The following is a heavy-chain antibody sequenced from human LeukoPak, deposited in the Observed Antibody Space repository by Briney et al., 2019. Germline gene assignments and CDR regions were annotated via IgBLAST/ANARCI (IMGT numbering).Heavy chain of an antibody. V-gene: IGHV4-39*07. CDR1: GGSISSSSYY. CDR2: IYYSGST. CDR3: ARTDADDSSGSDAFDI. D-gene: IGHD3-22*01. J-gene: IGHJ3*02. Sequence: SETLSLTCTVSGGSISSSSYYWGWIRQPPGKGLEWIGSIYYSGSTYYNPSLKSRVTISVDTSKNQFSLKLSSVTAADTAVYYCARTDADDSSGSDAFDIWGQGTMVTVSS.